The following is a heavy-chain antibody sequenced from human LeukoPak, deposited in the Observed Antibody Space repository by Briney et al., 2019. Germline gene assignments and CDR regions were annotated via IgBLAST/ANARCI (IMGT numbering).Heavy chain of an antibody. Sequence: GGSLRLSCAASGFTFSSYWMPWVRQAPGKGLVWVSRINSDGSSTSYADSVKGRFTISRDNAKNTLYLQMNSLRAEDTAVYYCARDVSPILFNRLAATPPYWGQGTLVTVSS. CDR3: ARDVSPILFNRLAATPPY. CDR2: INSDGSST. J-gene: IGHJ4*02. D-gene: IGHD2-15*01. V-gene: IGHV3-74*01. CDR1: GFTFSSYW.